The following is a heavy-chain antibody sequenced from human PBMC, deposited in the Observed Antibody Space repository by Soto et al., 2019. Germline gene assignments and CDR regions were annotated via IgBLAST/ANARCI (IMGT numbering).Heavy chain of an antibody. CDR1: GFTFSSYA. V-gene: IGHV3-23*01. Sequence: PGGSLRLSCAASGFTFSSYAMSWVRQAPGKGLEWVSAISGSGGSTYYADSVKGRFTISRDNSKNTLYLQMNSLRAEDTAVYYCAKCTGSYYFYYYGMDVWGQGTTVTVSS. D-gene: IGHD3-10*02. CDR2: ISGSGGST. CDR3: AKCTGSYYFYYYGMDV. J-gene: IGHJ6*02.